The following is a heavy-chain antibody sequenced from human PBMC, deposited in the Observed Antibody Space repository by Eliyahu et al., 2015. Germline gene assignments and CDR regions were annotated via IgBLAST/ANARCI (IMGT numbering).Heavy chain of an antibody. Sequence: EVQLLESXGGLVQPGGSLRLSCAASGFSLSTYAMGWVRQAPGKGLEGVSSFDGSSSVTTPHYAESVKGRFTISRDISKNTLSLHLSNLRVEDTAVYFCAKPYYSGSDSSYQTFDSWGQGTLVTVSS. D-gene: IGHD3-10*01. CDR3: AKPYYSGSDSSYQTFDS. CDR2: FDGSSSVTTP. CDR1: GFSLSTYA. J-gene: IGHJ4*02. V-gene: IGHV3-23*05.